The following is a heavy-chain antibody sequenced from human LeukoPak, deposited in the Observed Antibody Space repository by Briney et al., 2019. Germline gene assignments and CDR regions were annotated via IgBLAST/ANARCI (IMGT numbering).Heavy chain of an antibody. CDR2: IYYSGST. CDR1: GGSISSSSYY. J-gene: IGHJ4*02. V-gene: IGHV4-39*01. CDR3: ARRIYSGYDTPFDY. Sequence: PSETLSFTCTVSGGSISSSSYYWGWIRQPPGKGLEWIGSIYYSGSTYYNPSLKSRVTISVDTSKNQFSLKLSSVTAADTAVYYCARRIYSGYDTPFDYWGQGTLVTVSS. D-gene: IGHD5-12*01.